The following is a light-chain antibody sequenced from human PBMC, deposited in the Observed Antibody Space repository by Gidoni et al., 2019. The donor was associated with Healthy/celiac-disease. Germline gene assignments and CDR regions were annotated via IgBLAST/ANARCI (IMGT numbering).Light chain of an antibody. CDR2: AAS. CDR1: QSISSY. Sequence: IQLIQSPSSLSASVVDRVTIICRTSQSISSYLNWYQQKPGKAPKLLIYAASSLQSGVPSRFSGSGSGTDFTLTSSSLQPEDFATYYCQQSYSTPMYTFGQXTKLEIK. J-gene: IGKJ2*01. V-gene: IGKV1-39*01. CDR3: QQSYSTPMYT.